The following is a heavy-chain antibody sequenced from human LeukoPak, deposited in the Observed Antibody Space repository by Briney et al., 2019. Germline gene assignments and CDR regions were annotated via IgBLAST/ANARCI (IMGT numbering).Heavy chain of an antibody. J-gene: IGHJ4*02. D-gene: IGHD2-15*01. CDR3: ARSVRDIVMWYYFDY. CDR2: INFTGST. CDR1: GGSISSYY. Sequence: SETLSLTCTVSGGSISSYYWSWIRQPPGKGLEWIGYINFTGSTNYNPSLKSRVTISVDTSKNQFSLKLRSVTAADTAVYYCARSVRDIVMWYYFDYWGQGTLVTVSS. V-gene: IGHV4-59*01.